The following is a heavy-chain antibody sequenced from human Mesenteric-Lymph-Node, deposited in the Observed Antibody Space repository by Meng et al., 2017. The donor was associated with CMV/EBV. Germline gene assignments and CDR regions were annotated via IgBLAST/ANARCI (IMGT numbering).Heavy chain of an antibody. D-gene: IGHD2-2*01. V-gene: IGHV1-2*02. J-gene: IGHJ5*02. CDR3: ARDALGYCSSTSCPGGIDP. Sequence: ASVKVSCKASGYTFTSYDINWVRQATGQGLEWMGWIKPNSGGTNYAQKFQGRVTLTRDTSISTAYMELSGLRSDDTAVYYCARDALGYCSSTSCPGGIDPWGQGTLVTVSS. CDR2: IKPNSGGT. CDR1: GYTFTSYD.